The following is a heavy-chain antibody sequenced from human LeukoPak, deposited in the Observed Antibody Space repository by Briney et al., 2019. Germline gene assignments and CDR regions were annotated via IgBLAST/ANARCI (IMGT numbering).Heavy chain of an antibody. CDR3: ARGALQPEY. CDR2: IIGSSGST. Sequence: GGSLRLSCVASGFSFNNYAMNWVRQAPGKGLEWVSLIIGSSGSTFYADSVKGRFTISRDNAQNSLYLQMNSLRAEDTAVYYCARGALQPEYWGQGTLVTVSS. J-gene: IGHJ4*02. V-gene: IGHV3-23*01. CDR1: GFSFNNYA.